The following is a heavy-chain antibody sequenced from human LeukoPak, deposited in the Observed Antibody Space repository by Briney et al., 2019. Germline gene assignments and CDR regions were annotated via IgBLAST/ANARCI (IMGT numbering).Heavy chain of an antibody. Sequence: KPSETLSLTCAVYGGSFSGYYWSWIRQPPGKGLEWIGEINHSGSTNYNPSLKSRVTISVDTSKNQFSLKLSSVTAADTAVYYCARINSGYAYETDYWAREPWSPSPQ. D-gene: IGHD5-12*01. CDR1: GGSFSGYY. CDR2: INHSGST. J-gene: IGHJ4*02. V-gene: IGHV4-34*01. CDR3: ARINSGYAYETDY.